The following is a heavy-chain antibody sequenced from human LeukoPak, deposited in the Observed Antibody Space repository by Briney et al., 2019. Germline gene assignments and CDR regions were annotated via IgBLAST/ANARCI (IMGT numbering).Heavy chain of an antibody. D-gene: IGHD2-2*01. Sequence: GGSLRLSYAASGFIFSNYGMHWVRQAPGKGLEWVAFIRYDGSNKYYVDSVKGRFIISRDNSKNTLYLQMNSLRPDDTAVYYCAKIGYCSSASCLGDTFEIWGRGTMVTVSS. CDR3: AKIGYCSSASCLGDTFEI. J-gene: IGHJ3*02. V-gene: IGHV3-30*02. CDR2: IRYDGSNK. CDR1: GFIFSNYG.